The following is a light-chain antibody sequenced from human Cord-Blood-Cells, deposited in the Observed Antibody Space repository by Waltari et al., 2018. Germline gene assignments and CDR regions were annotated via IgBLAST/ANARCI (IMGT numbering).Light chain of an antibody. CDR1: SSDVGGYNY. Sequence: QSALTQPASVSGSPGQSITISCTGTSSDVGGYNYVSWYQQHPGKAPKLMIYDVSKRPSGVANRVAGSKTGNTASLTISGLQAEDEADYCCSSYTSSSTWVFGGGTKLTVL. V-gene: IGLV2-14*01. CDR2: DVS. J-gene: IGLJ3*02. CDR3: SSYTSSSTWV.